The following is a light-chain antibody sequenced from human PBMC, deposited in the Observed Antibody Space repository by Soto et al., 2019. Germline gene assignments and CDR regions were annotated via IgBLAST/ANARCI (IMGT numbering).Light chain of an antibody. V-gene: IGKV4-1*01. CDR3: QQYYSTPWA. CDR1: QSVLYSSNNRNY. Sequence: DIVMTQSPDSLAVSLGERATINCKSSQSVLYSSNNRNYLAWYQLKPGQPPQLLISWASTRESGVPDRFSGSGSGTDFTLTISSLQAEDVAVYYCQQYYSTPWAFVQGTKVEIK. J-gene: IGKJ1*01. CDR2: WAS.